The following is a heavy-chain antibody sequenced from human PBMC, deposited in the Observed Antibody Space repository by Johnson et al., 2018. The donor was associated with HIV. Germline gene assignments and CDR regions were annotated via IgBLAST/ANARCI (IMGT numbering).Heavy chain of an antibody. V-gene: IGHV3-52*01. CDR2: IKCDGSEK. CDR1: GFTFSSSW. CDR3: ARVGGSWMLDAFDI. J-gene: IGHJ3*02. Sequence: VQLVESGGGVVRPGGSLRLSCAASGFTFSSSWMHWVCQAPEKGLEWLADIKCDGSEKYYVDSVKGRLTISRDNAKNSLYLQVNSLRAGDSAVYYCARVGGSWMLDAFDIWGQGTVVAVSS. D-gene: IGHD3-10*01.